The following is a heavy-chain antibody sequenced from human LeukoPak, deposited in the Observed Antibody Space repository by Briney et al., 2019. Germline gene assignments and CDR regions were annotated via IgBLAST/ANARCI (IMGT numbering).Heavy chain of an antibody. D-gene: IGHD1-1*01. Sequence: ETLSLTCTVSNGPINTYQWSWIRQPPGKGLQWVANISQDGSDKCYLDSVKGRFTISRDNAKNSLYLQMNSLRAEDTAVFFCARPGTGTIGFYWGQGTLVTVSS. CDR3: ARPGTGTIGFY. CDR1: NGPINTYQ. CDR2: ISQDGSDK. J-gene: IGHJ4*02. V-gene: IGHV3-7*01.